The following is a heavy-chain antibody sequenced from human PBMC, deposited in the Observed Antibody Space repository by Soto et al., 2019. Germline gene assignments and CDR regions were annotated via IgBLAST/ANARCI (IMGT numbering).Heavy chain of an antibody. CDR2: ISYDGSNK. Sequence: QVQLVESGGGVVQPGRSLRLSCAASGFTFSSYAMHWVRQAPGKGLEWVAVISYDGSNKYYADSVKGRFTSSRDNSTNTLYLQMNSLRAEDTAVYYCARAEYGDYAGYWYFDLWGRGTLVTVSS. CDR3: ARAEYGDYAGYWYFDL. D-gene: IGHD4-17*01. V-gene: IGHV3-30-3*01. J-gene: IGHJ2*01. CDR1: GFTFSSYA.